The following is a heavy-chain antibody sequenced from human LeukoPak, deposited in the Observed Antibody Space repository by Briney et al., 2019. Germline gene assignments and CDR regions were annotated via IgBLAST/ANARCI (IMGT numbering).Heavy chain of an antibody. Sequence: ASVKVSCKASGYTFTSYYMHWVRQAPGQGLEWMGIINPSGGSTSYAQKFQGRVTMTRDTPTSTVYMELSSLRSEDTAVYYCARDPSSGWAFDYWGQGTLVTVSS. V-gene: IGHV1-46*01. CDR3: ARDPSSGWAFDY. J-gene: IGHJ4*02. CDR2: INPSGGST. D-gene: IGHD6-19*01. CDR1: GYTFTSYY.